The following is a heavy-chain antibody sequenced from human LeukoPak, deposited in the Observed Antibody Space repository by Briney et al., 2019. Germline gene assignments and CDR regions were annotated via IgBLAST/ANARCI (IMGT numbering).Heavy chain of an antibody. CDR2: ISWNSGSI. D-gene: IGHD6-13*01. CDR1: GFTFDDYA. Sequence: GGSLRLSCAASGFTFDDYAMHWVRQAPGKGLEWVSGISWNSGSIGYADSVKGRFTISRDNSKNTLYLQMNSLRAEDTAVYYCARDKTASGASFDYWGQGTLVTVSS. V-gene: IGHV3-9*01. CDR3: ARDKTASGASFDY. J-gene: IGHJ4*02.